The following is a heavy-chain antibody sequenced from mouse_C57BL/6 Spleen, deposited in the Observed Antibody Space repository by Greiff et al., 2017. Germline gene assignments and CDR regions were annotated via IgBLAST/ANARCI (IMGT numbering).Heavy chain of an antibody. CDR2: INPNNGGT. CDR3: ARESSSGSLFDY. V-gene: IGHV1-18*01. CDR1: GYTFTDYN. Sequence: EVQLQQSGPELVKPGASVKIPCKASGYTFTDYNMDWVKQSHGKSLEWIGDINPNNGGTIYNQKFKGKATLTVDKSSSTAYMELRSLTSEDTAVYYCARESSSGSLFDYWGQGTTLTVSS. J-gene: IGHJ2*01. D-gene: IGHD3-2*02.